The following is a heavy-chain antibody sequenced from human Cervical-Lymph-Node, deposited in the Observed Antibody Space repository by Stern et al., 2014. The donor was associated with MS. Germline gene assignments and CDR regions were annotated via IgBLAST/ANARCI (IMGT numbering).Heavy chain of an antibody. V-gene: IGHV4-31*03. CDR2: SDDSGNA. Sequence: QVQLQESGPGLVKPSQTLSLTCTVSGDSISSGGYYWTWIRQHPGEGLEWIGYSDDSGNAYYNPSLKSRLPILLDTSKNQFSLKLTSVTAADTAVYYCARGPFGVLRYFDFWGQGTLVTVSS. D-gene: IGHD2-8*01. CDR1: GDSISSGGYY. CDR3: ARGPFGVLRYFDF. J-gene: IGHJ4*02.